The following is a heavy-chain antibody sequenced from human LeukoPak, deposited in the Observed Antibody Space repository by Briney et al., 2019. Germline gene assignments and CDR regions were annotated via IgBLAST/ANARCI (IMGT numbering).Heavy chain of an antibody. Sequence: SETLSLTCAVYGGSFSGYYWSWIRQPPGKGLEWIGEINHSGSTNYNPSLKSRVTISVDTSKNQFSLKLSSVTAADTAVYYCALREHGYNLDYWGQGTLVTVSS. D-gene: IGHD5-24*01. J-gene: IGHJ4*02. V-gene: IGHV4-34*01. CDR3: ALREHGYNLDY. CDR2: INHSGST. CDR1: GGSFSGYY.